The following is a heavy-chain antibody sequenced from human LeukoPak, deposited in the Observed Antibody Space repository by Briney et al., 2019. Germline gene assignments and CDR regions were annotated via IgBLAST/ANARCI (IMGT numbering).Heavy chain of an antibody. V-gene: IGHV3-30*18. CDR1: GFTFSSYG. Sequence: NPGGSLRLSCAASGFTFSSYGMHWVRQAPGKGLEWVAVISYDGSNKYYADSVKGRFTISRGNSKNTLYLQMNSLRAEDTAVYYCAKGAKSMDVWGQGTTVTVSS. CDR2: ISYDGSNK. CDR3: AKGAKSMDV. J-gene: IGHJ6*02.